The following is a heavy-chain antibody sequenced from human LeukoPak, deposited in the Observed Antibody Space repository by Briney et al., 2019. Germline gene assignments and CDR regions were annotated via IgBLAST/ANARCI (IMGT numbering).Heavy chain of an antibody. V-gene: IGHV3-72*01. D-gene: IGHD1-26*01. Sequence: GGSLRLSCAASGFTFSDYYMDRDRQAPGKGPEWVCRTRKKANSYTKEYAASVKGRFTISRDESKNSLYLQMNSLKTEDTAVYYCARERGGSDYDYWGQGTLVTVSS. CDR1: GFTFSDYY. J-gene: IGHJ4*02. CDR2: TRKKANSYTK. CDR3: ARERGGSDYDY.